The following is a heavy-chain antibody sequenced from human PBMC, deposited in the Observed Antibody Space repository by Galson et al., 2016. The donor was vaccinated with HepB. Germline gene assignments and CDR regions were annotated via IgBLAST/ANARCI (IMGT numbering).Heavy chain of an antibody. V-gene: IGHV3-49*03. CDR3: SREVDWYFYL. Sequence: SLRLSCAASGFTFSDHDMSWFRQAPGKGLEWVGLIRSRAYGGTTDYATSVEGRVTISSDDSRNIAYLQMNSLKSEDTALYFCSREVDWYFYLWGPGTLVTVSS. J-gene: IGHJ2*01. CDR2: IRSRAYGGTT. CDR1: GFTFSDHD. D-gene: IGHD1-26*01.